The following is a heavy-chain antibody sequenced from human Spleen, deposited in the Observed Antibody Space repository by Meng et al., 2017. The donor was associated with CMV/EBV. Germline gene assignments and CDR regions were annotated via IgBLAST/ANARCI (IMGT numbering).Heavy chain of an antibody. CDR1: ASALSSSTDY. CDR3: GSVKRLGIDH. D-gene: IGHD1-1*01. V-gene: IGHV4-39*07. CDR2: MYYTGTT. J-gene: IGHJ4*02. Sequence: GPSLLKPSATLALTCTVPASALSSSTDYWGCIREPAGKGLGWFGTMYYTGTTYSNPFLKSRVTISLNTSKNQISLKLTSLTAADTAMYYCGSVKRLGIDHWGQGALVTVSS.